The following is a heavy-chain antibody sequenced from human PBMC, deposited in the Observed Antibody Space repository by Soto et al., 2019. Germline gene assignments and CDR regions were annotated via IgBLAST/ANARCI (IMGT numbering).Heavy chain of an antibody. Sequence: QLRESGPGLVKPSETLSLTCNVSGGSISSSDYYWGWIRQPPGKGLEWMGNVYYRGTTYYNPSLKSRVTISVDTSKNQFSLHLSSVTAADAAVFYCARLLAGTFDNWGQGTLVTVSS. CDR3: ARLLAGTFDN. D-gene: IGHD2-8*02. V-gene: IGHV4-39*01. CDR1: GGSISSSDYY. J-gene: IGHJ4*02. CDR2: VYYRGTT.